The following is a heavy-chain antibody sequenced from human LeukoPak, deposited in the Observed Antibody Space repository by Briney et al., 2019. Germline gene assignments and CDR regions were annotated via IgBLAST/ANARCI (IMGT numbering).Heavy chain of an antibody. Sequence: PSETLSLTCTVSGGSISGYYWSWIRQPPGKGLEWIGYIYTNENTNYNPSLQSRVTMSVNTSKNQFSLKLSSVTAADTAVYYCARDKRTYDFWSGYFNYYYYYMDVWGKGTTVTVSS. CDR1: GGSISGYY. D-gene: IGHD3-3*01. CDR3: ARDKRTYDFWSGYFNYYYYYMDV. V-gene: IGHV4-4*09. CDR2: IYTNENT. J-gene: IGHJ6*03.